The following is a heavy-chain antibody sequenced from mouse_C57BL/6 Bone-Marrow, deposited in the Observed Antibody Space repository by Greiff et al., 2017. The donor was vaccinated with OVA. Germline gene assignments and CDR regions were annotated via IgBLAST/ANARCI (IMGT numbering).Heavy chain of an antibody. J-gene: IGHJ1*03. CDR2: IYPRSGNT. Sequence: QVQLQQSGAELARPGASVKLSCKASGYTFTSYGISWVKQRTGQGLEWIGEIYPRSGNTYYNEKFKGKATLTADKSSSTAYMELRSLTSEDSAVYFCARRRVYGNYWYFDVWGTGTTVTVSS. CDR3: ARRRVYGNYWYFDV. V-gene: IGHV1-81*01. CDR1: GYTFTSYG. D-gene: IGHD2-1*01.